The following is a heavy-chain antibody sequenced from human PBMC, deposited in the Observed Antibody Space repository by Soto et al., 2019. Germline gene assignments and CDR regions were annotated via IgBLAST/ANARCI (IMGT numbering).Heavy chain of an antibody. J-gene: IGHJ4*02. Sequence: QLQLQESGSGLVKPSQTLSLTCAVSGGSISSGGYSWNWIRQPPGKGLEWIGYIYHTGSTYYTASLKSRGTISVDRSKNQFSLKLSSVTAADTAVYYCASSHAGAHITAAVHWGQGTLVTVSS. D-gene: IGHD6-13*01. CDR2: IYHTGST. CDR3: ASSHAGAHITAAVH. CDR1: GGSISSGGYS. V-gene: IGHV4-30-2*01.